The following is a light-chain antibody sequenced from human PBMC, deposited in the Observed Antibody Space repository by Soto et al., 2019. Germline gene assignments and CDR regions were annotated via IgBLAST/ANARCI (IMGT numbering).Light chain of an antibody. V-gene: IGKV1-5*01. CDR3: QQYNSYSPT. CDR2: DAS. J-gene: IGKJ3*01. CDR1: QSISSW. Sequence: DIQMTQSPSTLSASVGDRVTITCRASQSISSWLAWYQQKPGKAPKLLIYDASSLESGVPSRFSGSGSGTEFTLTISRLQPDDFATYYCQQYNSYSPTFGPGTKVDIK.